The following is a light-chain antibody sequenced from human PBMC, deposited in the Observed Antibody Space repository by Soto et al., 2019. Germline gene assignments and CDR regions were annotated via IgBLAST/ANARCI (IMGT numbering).Light chain of an antibody. Sequence: EIVLTQSPGTLSLSPGERATLYCRASQSISSNRFAWFQEKPGQAPSLLIYGVSSRATGITDRFSGSGSGTDFTLTISRLEPEDFGVYYCQQYDRSPITFGPGTKVDIK. V-gene: IGKV3-20*01. CDR2: GVS. J-gene: IGKJ3*01. CDR3: QQYDRSPIT. CDR1: QSISSNR.